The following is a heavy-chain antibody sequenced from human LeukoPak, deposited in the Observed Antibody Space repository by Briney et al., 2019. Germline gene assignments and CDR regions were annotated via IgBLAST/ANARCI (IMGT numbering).Heavy chain of an antibody. CDR1: GFTFGDYA. Sequence: AGGSLRLSCTASGFTFGDYAMSWVRQAPGKGLEWVGFIRSKAYGGTTEYAASVKGRFTISRDDSKSIAYLQMNSLETEDTAVYYCTRDPPLYYYYGMDVWGQGTTVTVSS. V-gene: IGHV3-49*04. J-gene: IGHJ6*02. CDR3: TRDPPLYYYYGMDV. CDR2: IRSKAYGGTT.